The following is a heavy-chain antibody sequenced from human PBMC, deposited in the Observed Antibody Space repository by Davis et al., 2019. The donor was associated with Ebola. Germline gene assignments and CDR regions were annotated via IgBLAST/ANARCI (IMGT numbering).Heavy chain of an antibody. Sequence: AAAQVSCKASGFILTNYAIHWVRQAPGHRLEWMGWINACNGNTKYTQKFQGRVTVTADKSTSTAYMELSSLRSEDTAVYYCVRGGFGETRQHGMDVWGQGTTVTVSS. CDR2: INACNGNT. V-gene: IGHV1-3*01. CDR1: GFILTNYA. CDR3: VRGGFGETRQHGMDV. D-gene: IGHD3-10*01. J-gene: IGHJ6*02.